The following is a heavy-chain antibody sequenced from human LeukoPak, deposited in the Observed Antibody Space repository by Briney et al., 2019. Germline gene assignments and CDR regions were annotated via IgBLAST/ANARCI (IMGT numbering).Heavy chain of an antibody. J-gene: IGHJ6*03. CDR2: ISAYNGNT. CDR3: ARDSAYCSSTSSYALPPYYYYYYMDV. D-gene: IGHD2-2*01. Sequence: ASVKVSCKASGYTFTSYGISWVRQAPGQGLEWMGWISAYNGNTNYAQKLQGRVTMTTDTSTSTAYMKLRSLRSDDTAVYYCARDSAYCSSTSSYALPPYYYYYYMDVWGKGTTLTVSS. V-gene: IGHV1-18*01. CDR1: GYTFTSYG.